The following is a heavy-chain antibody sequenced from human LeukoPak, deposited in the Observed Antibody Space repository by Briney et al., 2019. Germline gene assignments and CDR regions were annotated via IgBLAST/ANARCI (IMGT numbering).Heavy chain of an antibody. Sequence: SETLSLTCTVSGGSISSRSYYWGWLRQPPGKGQGWLASIFYSGGTYHNPSLKNRVTISVDTSKSQFSLKLSSVTAADTAVYFCARHPLKAYVSDWFDPWGQGTLVTVSS. V-gene: IGHV4-39*01. J-gene: IGHJ5*02. CDR2: IFYSGGT. D-gene: IGHD3-10*02. CDR1: GGSISSRSYY. CDR3: ARHPLKAYVSDWFDP.